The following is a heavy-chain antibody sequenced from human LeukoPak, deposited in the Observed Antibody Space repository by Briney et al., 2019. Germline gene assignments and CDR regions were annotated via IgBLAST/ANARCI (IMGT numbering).Heavy chain of an antibody. V-gene: IGHV1-46*01. CDR3: ARGQGDYGDYEGGGDY. CDR1: GYTFTSYY. CDR2: INPSGGST. J-gene: IGHJ4*02. Sequence: ASVKVSCKASGYTFTSYYMHWVRQAPGQGLEWMGIINPSGGSTSYAQNFQGRVTMTRDTSTSTVYMELSSLRSEDSAVYYCARGQGDYGDYEGGGDYWGQGTLVTVSS. D-gene: IGHD4-17*01.